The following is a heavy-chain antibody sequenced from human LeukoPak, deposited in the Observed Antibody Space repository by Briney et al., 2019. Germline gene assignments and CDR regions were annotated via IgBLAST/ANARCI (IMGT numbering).Heavy chain of an antibody. D-gene: IGHD3-9*01. CDR2: ISYDGSNK. Sequence: GGSLRLSCAASGFTFSSYGMHWVRQAPGKGLEWVAVISYDGSNKYYADSVKGRFTISRDNSKNTLYLQMNSLRAEDTAVYYCAKDSERYFDWPYYFDYWGQGTPVTVSS. J-gene: IGHJ4*02. V-gene: IGHV3-30*18. CDR1: GFTFSSYG. CDR3: AKDSERYFDWPYYFDY.